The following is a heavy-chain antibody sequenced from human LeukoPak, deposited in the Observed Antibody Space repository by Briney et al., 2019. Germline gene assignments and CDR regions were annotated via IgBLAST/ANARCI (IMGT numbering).Heavy chain of an antibody. Sequence: GGSLRLSCAASGFTFSSYGMHWVHQAPGKGLEWVAVISYDGSNKYYADSVKGRFTISRDNSKNTLYLQMNSLRAEDTAVYYCAKDLYYGSGSYLFDYWGQGTLVTVSS. J-gene: IGHJ4*02. CDR3: AKDLYYGSGSYLFDY. V-gene: IGHV3-30*18. D-gene: IGHD3-10*01. CDR1: GFTFSSYG. CDR2: ISYDGSNK.